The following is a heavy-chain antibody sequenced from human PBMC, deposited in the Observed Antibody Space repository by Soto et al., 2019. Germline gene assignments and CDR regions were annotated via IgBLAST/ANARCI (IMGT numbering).Heavy chain of an antibody. V-gene: IGHV3-53*01. CDR2: IYSGGST. J-gene: IGHJ6*02. D-gene: IGHD1-26*01. CDR3: ARDRGSGRYPPDGMDX. Sequence: GGSLRLSCAASGFTVSSNYMSWVRQAPGKGLEWVSVIYSGGSTYYADSVKGLFTISRDNSKNTLYLQMNSLRAEDTAVYYCARDRGSGRYPPDGMDXWGQGTTVTVS. CDR1: GFTVSSNY.